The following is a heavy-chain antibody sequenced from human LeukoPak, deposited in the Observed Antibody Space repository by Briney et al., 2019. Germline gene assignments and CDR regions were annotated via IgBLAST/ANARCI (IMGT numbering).Heavy chain of an antibody. CDR2: MNPNSGNT. Sequence: GASVKVSCKASGYTFTSYDINWVRQATGQGLEWMGWMNPNSGNTGYAQKFQGRVTMTRNTSISTAYMELSSLRSEDTAVYYCASCTGDDYGDYEGFDPWGQGTLVTVSS. CDR3: ASCTGDDYGDYEGFDP. V-gene: IGHV1-8*01. J-gene: IGHJ5*02. CDR1: GYTFTSYD. D-gene: IGHD4-17*01.